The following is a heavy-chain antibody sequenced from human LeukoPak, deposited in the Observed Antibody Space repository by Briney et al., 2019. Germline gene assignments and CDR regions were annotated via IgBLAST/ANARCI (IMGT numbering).Heavy chain of an antibody. CDR1: GYTSTSYG. J-gene: IGHJ3*02. V-gene: IGHV1-18*01. Sequence: ASVKVSCKASGYTSTSYGISWVRQAPGQGLEWMGWISAYNGNTNYAQKLQGRVTITADESTSTAYMELSSLRSEDTAVYYCAGWDYGGNEVGAFDIWGQGTMVTVSS. CDR2: ISAYNGNT. D-gene: IGHD4-23*01. CDR3: AGWDYGGNEVGAFDI.